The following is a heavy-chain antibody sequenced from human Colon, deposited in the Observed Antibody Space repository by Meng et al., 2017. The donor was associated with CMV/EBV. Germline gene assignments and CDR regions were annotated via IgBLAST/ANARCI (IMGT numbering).Heavy chain of an antibody. CDR1: GITMSNSW. J-gene: IGHJ4*02. CDR3: VRGSSSF. CDR2: IKGDGSEI. V-gene: IGHV3-7*04. Sequence: EVDLVGSGGGLFQSGGTLSICCVVSGITMSNSWMSWVRQAPAKGLEWVANIKGDGSEIQYVDSVKGRFTVSRDNTKNSLYLQMNILKTEDTAVYYCVRGSSSFWGQGTLVTVSS. D-gene: IGHD6-13*01.